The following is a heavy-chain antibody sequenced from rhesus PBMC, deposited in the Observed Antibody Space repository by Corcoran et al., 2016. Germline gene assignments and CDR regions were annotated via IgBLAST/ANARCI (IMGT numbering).Heavy chain of an antibody. J-gene: IGHJ4*01. CDR2: IYWNDDK. Sequence: QVTLKESGPALVKPTQTLTLTCTFSGFSLSTSGMGVGWIRQPSRKTLEWLAHIYWNDDKYYSTSLKSRLNISKKTYKPHVVLRMNNMDLVDTATYYSARKVFPYYLDDWGQGVLVTVSS. CDR3: ARKVFPYYLDD. D-gene: IGHD2-27*01. CDR1: GFSLSTSGMG. V-gene: IGHV2-1*01.